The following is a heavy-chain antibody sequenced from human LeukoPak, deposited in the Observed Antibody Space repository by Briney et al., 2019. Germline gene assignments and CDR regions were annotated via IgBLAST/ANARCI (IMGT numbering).Heavy chain of an antibody. CDR2: INPNSGGT. CDR3: ARAGVRSGWYVN. J-gene: IGHJ4*02. CDR1: KYTFTDYY. Sequence: ASVKVSCKAFKYTFTDYYMHWVRQAPGQGLEWMGWINPNSGGTNYAQKFQGRVTMTRDTSISTAYMELSRLRSDDTAVYYCARAGVRSGWYVNWGQGTLVTVSS. D-gene: IGHD6-19*01. V-gene: IGHV1-2*02.